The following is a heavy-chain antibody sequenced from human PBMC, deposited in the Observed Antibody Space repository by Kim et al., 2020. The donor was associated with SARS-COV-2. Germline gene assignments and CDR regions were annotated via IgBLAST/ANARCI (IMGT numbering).Heavy chain of an antibody. J-gene: IGHJ6*02. CDR2: GCT. V-gene: IGHV4-59*01. D-gene: IGHD3-10*01. Sequence: GCTTYSPSLKSRVTISVDTAKNQCSLKLGSVTAADTAVYYCARRSGAMDVWGQGTTVTVSS. CDR3: ARRSGAMDV.